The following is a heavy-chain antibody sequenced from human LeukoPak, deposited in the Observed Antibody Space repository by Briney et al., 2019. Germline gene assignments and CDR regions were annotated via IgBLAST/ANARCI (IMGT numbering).Heavy chain of an antibody. CDR2: ISSSSSSYI. V-gene: IGHV3-21*01. Sequence: GGSLRLSCEASGFTFSSYWMNWVRQAPGKGLEWVSSISSSSSSYIYYADSVKGRFTISRDNAKNSLYLQMNSLRAEDTAVYYCARESYDFWSGYYPTTKYGMDVWGQGTTVTVSS. CDR1: GFTFSSYW. D-gene: IGHD3-3*01. CDR3: ARESYDFWSGYYPTTKYGMDV. J-gene: IGHJ6*02.